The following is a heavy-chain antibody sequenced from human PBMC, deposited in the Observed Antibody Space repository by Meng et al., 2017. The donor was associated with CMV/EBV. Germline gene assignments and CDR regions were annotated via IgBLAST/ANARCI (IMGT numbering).Heavy chain of an antibody. D-gene: IGHD2-21*01. V-gene: IGHV4-61*01. CDR2: IYYSGSA. CDR3: ARDPRRDEIGC. Sequence: SETLSLTCTVSGGSVSSGSYYWSWIRQPPGKGLEWFGYIYYSGSANYYPTLESRVTISVDTDKNQISLKLSTVTAADTAVYYCARDPRRDEIGCWGQGTLVTVSS. CDR1: GGSVSSGSYY. J-gene: IGHJ4*02.